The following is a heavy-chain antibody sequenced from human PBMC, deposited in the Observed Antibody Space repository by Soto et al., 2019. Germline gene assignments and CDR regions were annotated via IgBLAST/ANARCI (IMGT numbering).Heavy chain of an antibody. J-gene: IGHJ4*02. CDR1: GFTFKSYA. V-gene: IGHV3-23*01. Sequence: EVQLLESGGGLVQPGGSLRLSCAASGFTFKSYAMSWVRQPPGKGLEWVSGSSGSGGTTYHADSVKGRFTISRDNSKNTLYLQMNSLRVEDTAVYYCAKEPYSSFVLGTFHCWGQGALVTVSS. CDR3: AKEPYSSFVLGTFHC. D-gene: IGHD6-19*01. CDR2: SSGSGGTT.